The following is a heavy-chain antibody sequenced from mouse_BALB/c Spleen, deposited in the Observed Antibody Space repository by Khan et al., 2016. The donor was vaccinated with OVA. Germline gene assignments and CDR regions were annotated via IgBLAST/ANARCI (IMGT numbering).Heavy chain of an antibody. CDR3: VRDGAYHRNDGWFAY. Sequence: VQLKQSGAELARPGASVKMSCKASGYTFTSYTIHWIKKRPGQGLEWIGYINPSNGYTNYNQKFKDKATLTTDKSSNTAYLQLSSLTSDDSAVYNCVRDGAYHRNDGWFAYWGQGTLVTVSA. CDR1: GYTFTSYT. D-gene: IGHD2-14*01. CDR2: INPSNGYT. J-gene: IGHJ3*01. V-gene: IGHV1-4*01.